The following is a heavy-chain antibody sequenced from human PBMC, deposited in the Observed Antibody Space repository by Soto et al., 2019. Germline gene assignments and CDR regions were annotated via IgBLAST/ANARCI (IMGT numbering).Heavy chain of an antibody. CDR3: ATAAYYDILTGKGAFDI. D-gene: IGHD3-9*01. J-gene: IGHJ3*02. CDR1: GGSISSGDYY. V-gene: IGHV4-30-4*01. CDR2: IYYSGST. Sequence: KPSETLSLTCTVSGGSISSGDYYWSWIRQPPGKGLEWIGYIYYSGSTYYNPSLKSRVTISVDTSKNQFSLKLSSVTAADTAVYYCATAAYYDILTGKGAFDIWGQGTMVTVSS.